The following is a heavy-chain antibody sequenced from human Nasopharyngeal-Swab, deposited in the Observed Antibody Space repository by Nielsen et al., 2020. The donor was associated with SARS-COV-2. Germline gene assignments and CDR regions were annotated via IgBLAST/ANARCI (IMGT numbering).Heavy chain of an antibody. D-gene: IGHD2-15*01. CDR1: GCTFNNYA. CDR3: ARLVALYCSDGACFSDS. Sequence: GGSLRLSCAASGCTFNNYALQWVRQAAGKGLEWVAIISHDGSQELYAESVRGRFTISRDNSKNAIYLQMNSLSAEDTALYYCARLVALYCSDGACFSDSWGQGTLVTVSS. V-gene: IGHV3-30*04. CDR2: ISHDGSQE. J-gene: IGHJ4*02.